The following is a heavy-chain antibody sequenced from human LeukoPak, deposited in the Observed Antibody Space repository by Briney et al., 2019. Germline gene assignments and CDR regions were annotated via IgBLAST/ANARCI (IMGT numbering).Heavy chain of an antibody. CDR3: ARVSYGSGSSLNLDY. V-gene: IGHV4-59*12. CDR1: GGSISSYY. J-gene: IGHJ4*02. Sequence: PSETLSLTCTVSGGSISSYYWSWIRQPPGKGLEWIGYIYYSGSTYYNPSLKSRVTISVDTSKNQFSLKLSSVTAADTAVYYCARVSYGSGSSLNLDYWGQGTLVTVSS. CDR2: IYYSGST. D-gene: IGHD3-10*01.